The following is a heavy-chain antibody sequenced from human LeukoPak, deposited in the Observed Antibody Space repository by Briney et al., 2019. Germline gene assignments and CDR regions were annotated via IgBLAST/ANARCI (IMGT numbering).Heavy chain of an antibody. CDR3: ARLGRGDWFDP. J-gene: IGHJ5*02. Sequence: PSQTLSLTCTVSGGSISSDYWSWIRQPPGKGLEWIGYIYTSGSTNYNPSLKSRVTISVDTSKNQFSLKLSSVTAADTAVYYCARLGRGDWFDPWGQGTLVTVSS. D-gene: IGHD4-17*01. V-gene: IGHV4-4*09. CDR2: IYTSGST. CDR1: GGSISSDY.